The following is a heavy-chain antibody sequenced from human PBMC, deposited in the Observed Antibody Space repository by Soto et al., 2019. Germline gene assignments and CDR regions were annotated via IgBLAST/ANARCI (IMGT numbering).Heavy chain of an antibody. Sequence: SETLSLTCAVYGGSFSGYYWSWIRQPPGKGLEWIGEINHSGSTNYNPSLKSRVTISVDTSKNQFSLKLSSVTAADTAVYYCARVQTIVPAARDFDYWVQGTLVTVSS. V-gene: IGHV4-34*01. CDR3: ARVQTIVPAARDFDY. J-gene: IGHJ4*02. D-gene: IGHD2-2*01. CDR1: GGSFSGYY. CDR2: INHSGST.